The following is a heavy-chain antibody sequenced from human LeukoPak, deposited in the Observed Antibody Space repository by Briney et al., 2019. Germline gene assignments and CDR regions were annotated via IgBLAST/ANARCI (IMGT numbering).Heavy chain of an antibody. CDR1: GFTFSSYA. V-gene: IGHV3-30-3*01. CDR3: ARKAAAAHDAFDI. J-gene: IGHJ3*02. D-gene: IGHD6-25*01. CDR2: ISYDGSNK. Sequence: SGGSLRLSCAASGFTFSSYAMHWVRQAPGKGLEWVAVISYDGSNKYYADSVKGRFTISRDNAENSLFLQMTSLRAEDTAVYYCARKAAAAHDAFDIWGQGTMVIVSS.